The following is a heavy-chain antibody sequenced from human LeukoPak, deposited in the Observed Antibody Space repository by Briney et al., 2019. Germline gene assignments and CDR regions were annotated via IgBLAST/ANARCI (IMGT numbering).Heavy chain of an antibody. V-gene: IGHV3-66*02. CDR1: GFIVSSNY. J-gene: IGHJ4*02. D-gene: IGHD6-6*01. Sequence: GGSLRLSCAASGFIVSSNYMSWVRQAPGKRLEWISVIYTGGSTYYADSVKGRFTISRDNSKNTLYPQMNSLRAADTAVYYCARDKGTSYLSSFDYWGQGTLVTVSS. CDR2: IYTGGST. CDR3: ARDKGTSYLSSFDY.